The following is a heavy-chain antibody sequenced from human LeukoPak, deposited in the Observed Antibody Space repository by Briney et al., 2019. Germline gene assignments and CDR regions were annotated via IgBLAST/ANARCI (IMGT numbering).Heavy chain of an antibody. V-gene: IGHV1-2*02. J-gene: IGHJ4*02. D-gene: IGHD6-13*01. CDR1: GYTFTDYY. CDR3: ARGPAAALFDY. CDR2: IIPNSGGT. Sequence: ASVKVSCKASGYTFTDYYFHWVRQAPGQGLEWMGWIIPNSGGTNCAQKFQGRVTMTRDTSISTTYMELSSPRSDDTAVYYCARGPAAALFDYWGQGTLVTVSS.